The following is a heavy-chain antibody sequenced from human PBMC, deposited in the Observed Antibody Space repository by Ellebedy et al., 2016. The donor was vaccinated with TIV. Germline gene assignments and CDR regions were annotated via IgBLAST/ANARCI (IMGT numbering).Heavy chain of an antibody. J-gene: IGHJ6*02. Sequence: GGSLRLSCAASGFTFSDYYMSWIRQAPGKGLEWVSYISSSSSYIYYADSVKGRFTISRDNAKNSLYLQMNSLRAEDTAVYYCARDLTSHGMRPYYYYYGMDVWGQGTTVTVSS. CDR2: ISSSSSYI. V-gene: IGHV3-11*06. CDR1: GFTFSDYY. D-gene: IGHD2-21*02. CDR3: ARDLTSHGMRPYYYYYGMDV.